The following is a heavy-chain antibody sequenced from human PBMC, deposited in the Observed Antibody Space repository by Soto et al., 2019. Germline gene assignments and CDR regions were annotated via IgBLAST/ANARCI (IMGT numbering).Heavy chain of an antibody. V-gene: IGHV3-23*01. CDR2: ISGSGGST. CDR3: AKGVLGYSYGYVSDYYYYGMDV. CDR1: GFTFSSYA. Sequence: PGGSLRLSCAASGFTFSSYAMSWVRQAPGKGLEWVSAISGSGGSTYYADSVKGRFTISRDNSKNTLYLQMNSLRAEDTAVYYCAKGVLGYSYGYVSDYYYYGMDVWGQGTTVTVS. J-gene: IGHJ6*02. D-gene: IGHD5-18*01.